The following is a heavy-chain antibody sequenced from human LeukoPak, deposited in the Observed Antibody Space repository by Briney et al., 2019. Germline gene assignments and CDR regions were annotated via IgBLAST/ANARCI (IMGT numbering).Heavy chain of an antibody. CDR3: ARWYFDWLNAFDI. J-gene: IGHJ3*02. Sequence: SSETLSLTCTVFGGSISSYYWSWIRQPPGKGLEWIGYIYYSGSTNYNPSLKSRVTISVDTSKNQFSLKLSSVTAADTAVYYCARWYFDWLNAFDIWGQGTMVTVSS. D-gene: IGHD3-9*01. V-gene: IGHV4-59*01. CDR1: GGSISSYY. CDR2: IYYSGST.